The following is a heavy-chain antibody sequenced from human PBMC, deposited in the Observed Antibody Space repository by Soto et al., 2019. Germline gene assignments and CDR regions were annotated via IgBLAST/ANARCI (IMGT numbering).Heavy chain of an antibody. CDR1: GYTFTHYY. Sequence: QVQLVQSGAEVKKPGASVKLSCRTSGYTFTHYYIHWVRQAPGQGLEWLGILNPASGSTNYAQDFQGRVTLTMDTPTTTVYMDQSGLRDEATAIFSCARDLAAGDHWGQGTLVTVSS. V-gene: IGHV1-46*01. CDR3: ARDLAAGDH. D-gene: IGHD6-13*01. J-gene: IGHJ4*02. CDR2: LNPASGST.